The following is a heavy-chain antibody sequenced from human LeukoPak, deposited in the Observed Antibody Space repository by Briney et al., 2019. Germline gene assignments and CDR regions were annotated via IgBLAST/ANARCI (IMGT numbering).Heavy chain of an antibody. V-gene: IGHV3-30-3*01. D-gene: IGHD3-10*01. CDR1: GFTFSSYA. Sequence: GGSLRLSCAASGFTFSSYAMHWARQAPGKGLEWVAVISYDGSNKYYADSVKGRFTISRDNSKNTLYLQMNSLRAEDTAVYYCAGDTGFGGDGYIDYWGQGTLVTVSS. J-gene: IGHJ4*02. CDR3: AGDTGFGGDGYIDY. CDR2: ISYDGSNK.